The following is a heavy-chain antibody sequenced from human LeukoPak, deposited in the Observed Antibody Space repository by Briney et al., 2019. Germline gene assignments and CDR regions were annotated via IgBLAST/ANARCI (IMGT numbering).Heavy chain of an antibody. CDR2: INPNSGGT. Sequence: ASVKVSCKASGYTFTGYYMHWVRQTPGQGLEWMGRINPNSGGTNYAQKFQGRVTMTRDTSISTAYMELSRLRSDDTAVYYCARELGHYDSSGYYPGHWGQGTLVTVSS. J-gene: IGHJ4*02. V-gene: IGHV1-2*06. CDR1: GYTFTGYY. D-gene: IGHD3-22*01. CDR3: ARELGHYDSSGYYPGH.